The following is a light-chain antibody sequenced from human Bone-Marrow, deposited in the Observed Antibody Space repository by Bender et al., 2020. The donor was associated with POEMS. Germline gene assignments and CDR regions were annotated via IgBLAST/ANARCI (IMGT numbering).Light chain of an antibody. CDR3: AAWDDGLRGVV. CDR2: SNY. CDR1: DSNFGGNN. Sequence: QSVLTQPPSASGTPGQSVIISCSGTDSNFGGNNVNWYQHLPGTAPRLVVYSNYQRPSGVPDRFSGSKSATAASLAISGLRSEDEADYFCAAWDDGLRGVVFGGVTKLTVL. V-gene: IGLV1-47*02. J-gene: IGLJ2*01.